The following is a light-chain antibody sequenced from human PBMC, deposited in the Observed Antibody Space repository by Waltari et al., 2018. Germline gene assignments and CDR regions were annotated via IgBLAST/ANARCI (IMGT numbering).Light chain of an antibody. J-gene: IGKJ1*01. CDR2: GAS. Sequence: EIVLTQSPGTLSFSPGERATLSCRASQSVSSSYLAWYQQKPGQAPRLLIYGASSRATGIADRFSGSGSVTVFTLTISRLEPADFAFEYCQHYGISTWTFGQGTKVEIK. CDR3: QHYGISTWT. V-gene: IGKV3-20*01. CDR1: QSVSSSY.